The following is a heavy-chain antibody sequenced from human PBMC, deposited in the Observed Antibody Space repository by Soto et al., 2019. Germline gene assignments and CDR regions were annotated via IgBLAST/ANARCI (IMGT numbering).Heavy chain of an antibody. J-gene: IGHJ6*02. D-gene: IGHD5-12*01. CDR2: IDPSDSYT. CDR1: GYSFTSYW. Sequence: PGEYLKISCKGSGYSFTSYWISWVRQMPGKGLEWMGRIDPSDSYTNYSPSFQGHVTISADKSISTAYLQWSSLKASDTAMYYCASPGQRWLQLGYYYYGMDVWGQGTTVTV. CDR3: ASPGQRWLQLGYYYYGMDV. V-gene: IGHV5-10-1*01.